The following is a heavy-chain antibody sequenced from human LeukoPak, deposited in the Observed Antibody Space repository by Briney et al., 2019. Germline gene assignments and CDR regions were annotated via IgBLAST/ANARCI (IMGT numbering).Heavy chain of an antibody. CDR1: GFTFSSYA. CDR3: ARAKPKNMVRGLIMRRESRYYFDY. D-gene: IGHD3-10*01. J-gene: IGHJ4*02. Sequence: PGGSQRLSCAASGFTFSSYAMSWVRQAPGKGLEWVSSISGSDGTTYYADSVKGRFTISRDNAKNSLYLQMNSLRAEDTAVYYCARAKPKNMVRGLIMRRESRYYFDYWGQGTLVTVSS. CDR2: ISGSDGTT. V-gene: IGHV3-23*01.